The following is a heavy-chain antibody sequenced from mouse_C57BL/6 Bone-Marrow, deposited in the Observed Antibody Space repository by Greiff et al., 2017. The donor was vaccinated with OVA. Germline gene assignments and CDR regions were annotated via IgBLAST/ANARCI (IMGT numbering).Heavy chain of an antibody. D-gene: IGHD1-1*01. CDR2: IYPGSGNT. CDR3: ARGPSYYGSTLYYYAMDY. CDR1: GYTFTDYY. J-gene: IGHJ4*01. V-gene: IGHV1-84*01. Sequence: VQLQQSGPELVKPGASVKISCKASGYTFTDYYINWVKQRPGQGLEWIGWIYPGSGNTKYNEKFKGKATLTVDTSSSTAYMQLSSLTSEDSAVYFCARGPSYYGSTLYYYAMDYWGQGTSVTVSS.